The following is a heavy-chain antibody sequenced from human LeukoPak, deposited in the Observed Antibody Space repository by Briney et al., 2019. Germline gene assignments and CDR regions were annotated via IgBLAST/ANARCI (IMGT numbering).Heavy chain of an antibody. D-gene: IGHD3-10*01. V-gene: IGHV4-30-2*01. Sequence: SQTLSLTCAVSGGSISSGGYSWSWIRQPPGKGLEWIGYIYHSGSTYYNPSLKSRVTISVDRSKNQFSLKLSSVTAADTAVYYCARGGSGLDNWFDPWGQGTLVTVSP. CDR3: ARGGSGLDNWFDP. J-gene: IGHJ5*02. CDR2: IYHSGST. CDR1: GGSISSGGYS.